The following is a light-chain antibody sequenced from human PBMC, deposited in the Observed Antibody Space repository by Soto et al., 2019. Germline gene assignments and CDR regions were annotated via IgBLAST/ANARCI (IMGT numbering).Light chain of an antibody. Sequence: DIQMTQSPSSLSASVGDRVTITCRASQAISNYLAWYQQKPGKVPKLLIYAASTLQSGVPSRFSGSGSGTDFTLTISSLQPEDVATYYCQQYNSARTFGGGTKVE. CDR3: QQYNSART. CDR1: QAISNY. CDR2: AAS. J-gene: IGKJ4*01. V-gene: IGKV1-27*01.